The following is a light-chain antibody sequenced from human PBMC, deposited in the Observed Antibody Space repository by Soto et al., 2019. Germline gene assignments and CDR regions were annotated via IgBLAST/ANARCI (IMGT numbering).Light chain of an antibody. CDR2: EVS. V-gene: IGLV2-14*01. J-gene: IGLJ3*02. CDR3: SSYTRGSSSTLTWL. CDR1: NSDVGGYNY. Sequence: QSALTQPASVSGSPGQSITISCTGTNSDVGGYNYFACYQHHPGQAPKLMIYEVSTRPSGVSNRFSGSKSCNTATLTISGIPAEDDADYYCSSYTRGSSSTLTWLFGGGTKLTVL.